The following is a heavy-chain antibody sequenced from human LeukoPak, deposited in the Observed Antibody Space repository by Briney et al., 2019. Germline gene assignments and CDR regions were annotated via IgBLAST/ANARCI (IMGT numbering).Heavy chain of an antibody. J-gene: IGHJ6*03. Sequence: ASVKVSCKASGYTFTGYYMHWVRQAPGQALEWMGWINPNSGGTNYAQKFQGRVTMTRDTSISTAYMELSRLRSDDTAVYYCARDVYYYYYMDVWGKGTTVTVSS. CDR1: GYTFTGYY. CDR3: ARDVYYYYYMDV. CDR2: INPNSGGT. V-gene: IGHV1-2*02.